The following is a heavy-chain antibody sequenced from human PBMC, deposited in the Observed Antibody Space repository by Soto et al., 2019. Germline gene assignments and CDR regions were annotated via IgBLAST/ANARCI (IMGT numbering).Heavy chain of an antibody. V-gene: IGHV4-30-4*01. CDR1: GGSITRGYSF. D-gene: IGHD7-27*01. Sequence: TLSPTCTVSGGSITRGYSFWSWIRQPPGEGLEWIGHIFDSGTTYTNPSLRSQVAISLDTSKNHFSLTLSSVTAADTAVYYCARGPSGDKVHYWGQGALVTVSS. J-gene: IGHJ4*02. CDR2: IFDSGTT. CDR3: ARGPSGDKVHY.